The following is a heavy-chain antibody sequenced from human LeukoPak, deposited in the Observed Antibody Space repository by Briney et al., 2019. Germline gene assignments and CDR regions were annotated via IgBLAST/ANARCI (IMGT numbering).Heavy chain of an antibody. CDR1: GFTFTRYS. CDR2: ISSSGSYI. CDR3: ARDMLNTRGFDY. J-gene: IGHJ4*02. V-gene: IGHV3-21*01. Sequence: PGGSLRLSCAASGFTFTRYSMNWVRQAPGKGLEWVSSISSSGSYIFYAQSVEGRFTISRDNSKNTLSLQMNSLRAEDTAVYYCARDMLNTRGFDYWGQGTLVTVSS. D-gene: IGHD3-10*02.